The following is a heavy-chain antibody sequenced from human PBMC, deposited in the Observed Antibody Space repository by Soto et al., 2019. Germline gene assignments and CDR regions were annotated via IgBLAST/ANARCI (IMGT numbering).Heavy chain of an antibody. V-gene: IGHV4-34*01. CDR1: GGSFSGYY. Sequence: PSETLSLTCAVYGGSFSGYYWSWIRQPPGKGLEWIGEINHSGSTNYNPSLKSRGTISVDTSKNQFSLKLSSVTAADTAVYYCARGLAWFDPWGQGTLVTVSS. CDR2: INHSGST. J-gene: IGHJ5*02. CDR3: ARGLAWFDP.